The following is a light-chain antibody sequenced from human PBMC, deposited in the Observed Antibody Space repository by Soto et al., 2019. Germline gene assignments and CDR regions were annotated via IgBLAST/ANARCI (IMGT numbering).Light chain of an antibody. CDR1: SRDIGNYNY. CDR2: EVT. J-gene: IGLJ1*01. V-gene: IGLV2-14*01. CDR3: SSYTGSTNYV. Sequence: QSALTQPASVSGSPGQSITISCTGTSRDIGNYNYVSWYQHHPGKAPKLMIYEVTSRPSGVSDRFSGSKSGNTASLTISGLQAEDEADYYCSSYTGSTNYVFGTGTKV.